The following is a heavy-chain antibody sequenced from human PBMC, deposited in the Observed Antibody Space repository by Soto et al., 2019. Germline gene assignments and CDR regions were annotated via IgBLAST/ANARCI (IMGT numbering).Heavy chain of an antibody. CDR3: ATALGCRSPSCTLDY. CDR2: IIPVSGAA. V-gene: IGHV1-69*01. CDR1: GGTFGSYA. Sequence: QVQLVQSGAEVKKPGSSVKVYCKASGGTFGSYAFSWVRQAPGQGLEWMGGIIPVSGAAHYAQKFQGRVTITADESTSTAYMGLSSLSSQDTAVYYCATALGCRSPSCTLDYWGQGTRVIVSS. D-gene: IGHD2-2*01. J-gene: IGHJ4*02.